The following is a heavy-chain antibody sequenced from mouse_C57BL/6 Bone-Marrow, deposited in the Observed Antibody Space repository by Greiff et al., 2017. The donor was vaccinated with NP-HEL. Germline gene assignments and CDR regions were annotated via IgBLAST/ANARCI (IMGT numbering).Heavy chain of an antibody. V-gene: IGHV5-4*03. CDR1: GFTFSSYA. J-gene: IGHJ3*01. CDR2: ISDGGSST. Sequence: EVNLVESGGGLVKPGGSLKLSCAASGFTFSSYAMSWVRQTPETRLEWVATISDGGSSTYYPDNVKGRFTISRDNAKNNLYLQMSHLKSEDTAMYYCARGSVAWFAYWGQGTLVTVSA. CDR3: ARGSVAWFAY.